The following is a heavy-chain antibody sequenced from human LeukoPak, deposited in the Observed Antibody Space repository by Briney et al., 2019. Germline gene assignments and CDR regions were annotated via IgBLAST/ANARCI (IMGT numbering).Heavy chain of an antibody. D-gene: IGHD1-14*01. Sequence: GGSLRLSCAASGFTFSSYGMHWVRQAPGKGLEWVAVIWYDGSNKYYADSVKGRFTISRDNSKNTLYLQMNSLRAEDTAVYYCARDTTRGWPYYFDYWGQGTLVTVSS. CDR1: GFTFSSYG. CDR3: ARDTTRGWPYYFDY. J-gene: IGHJ4*02. V-gene: IGHV3-33*01. CDR2: IWYDGSNK.